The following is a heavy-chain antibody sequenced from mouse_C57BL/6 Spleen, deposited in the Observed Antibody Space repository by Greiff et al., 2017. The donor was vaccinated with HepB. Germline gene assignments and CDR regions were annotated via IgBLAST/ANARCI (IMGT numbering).Heavy chain of an antibody. CDR3: ARRRIYYDEDDGALYAMDY. Sequence: QVQLQQPGAELVRPGSSVKLSCKASGYTFTSYWMHWVKQRPIQGLEWIGNIDPSDSETHYNQKFKDKATLTVDKSSSTAYMQLSSLTSEDSAVYDCARRRIYYDEDDGALYAMDYGGQGTSATVSS. CDR1: GYTFTSYW. CDR2: IDPSDSET. D-gene: IGHD2-4*01. J-gene: IGHJ4*01. V-gene: IGHV1-52*01.